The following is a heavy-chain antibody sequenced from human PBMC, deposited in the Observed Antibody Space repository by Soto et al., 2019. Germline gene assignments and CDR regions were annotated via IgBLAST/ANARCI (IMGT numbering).Heavy chain of an antibody. J-gene: IGHJ4*02. Sequence: EVQLVESGGGLVKPGGSLRLSCAASGFTFSNAWMSWVRQAPGKGLEWVANIKQDGSEKYYVDSVKGRFTISRDNAKNSLYLQMNSLRAEDTAVYYCARDGLEQGYDYWGQGTLVTVSS. V-gene: IGHV3-7*03. CDR2: IKQDGSEK. D-gene: IGHD1-1*01. CDR3: ARDGLEQGYDY. CDR1: GFTFSNAW.